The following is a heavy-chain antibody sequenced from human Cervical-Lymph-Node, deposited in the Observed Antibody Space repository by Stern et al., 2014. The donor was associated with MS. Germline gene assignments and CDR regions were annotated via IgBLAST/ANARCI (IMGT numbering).Heavy chain of an antibody. CDR3: ARDEGGSYDH. J-gene: IGHJ4*02. CDR2: VYYTGTP. V-gene: IGHV4-59*11. CDR1: GGSITSHY. Sequence: QLQLQESGPGLVKPAETLSLTCTISGGSITSHYWSWIRQPPGKGLEYIGYVYYTGTPNYNPSLNGRVAISVDPSKNQFFLKLSSVTAADTAVYFCARDEGGSYDHWGQGTLVTVSS. D-gene: IGHD1-26*01.